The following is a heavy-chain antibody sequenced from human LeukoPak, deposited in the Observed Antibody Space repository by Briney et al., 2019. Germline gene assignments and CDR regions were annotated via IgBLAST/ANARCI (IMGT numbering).Heavy chain of an antibody. CDR2: IYSGGST. CDR3: ARGGRDGYNWYYFDY. V-gene: IGHV3-66*01. Sequence: GGSLRLSCAASGFTVSSNYMSWVRQAPGKGLEWVSVIYSGGSTYYADSVKGRFTISRDNSKTTLYLQMNSLRAEDTAVYYCARGGRDGYNWYYFDYWGQGTLVTVSS. CDR1: GFTVSSNY. D-gene: IGHD5-24*01. J-gene: IGHJ4*02.